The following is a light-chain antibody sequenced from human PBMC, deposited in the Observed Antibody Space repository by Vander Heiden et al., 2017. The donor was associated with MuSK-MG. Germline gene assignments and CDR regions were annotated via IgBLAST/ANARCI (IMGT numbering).Light chain of an antibody. V-gene: IGKV1-NL1*01. CDR1: QGIGNS. CDR3: QQVHSNPPFPT. CDR2: GAS. Sequence: DIQMTQSPSSLSASVGDRVTITCRASQGIGNSLAWYQQKPGKAPKLLLYGASRLERWVQSRFPHRPHATHDTLTMSGRQPEDFATNYCQQVHSNPPFPTFGPGTKVDLK. J-gene: IGKJ3*01.